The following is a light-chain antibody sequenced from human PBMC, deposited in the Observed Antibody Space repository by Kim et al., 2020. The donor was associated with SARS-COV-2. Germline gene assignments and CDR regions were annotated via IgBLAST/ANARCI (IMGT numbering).Light chain of an antibody. Sequence: ASTGDRVTITCRASQGISSYLAWYEQKPGKAPKLLIYAASTLQSGVPSRFSGSGSGTDFTLTISCLQSEDFATYYCQQYYSYPRTFGQGTKVDIK. J-gene: IGKJ1*01. V-gene: IGKV1-8*01. CDR1: QGISSY. CDR2: AAS. CDR3: QQYYSYPRT.